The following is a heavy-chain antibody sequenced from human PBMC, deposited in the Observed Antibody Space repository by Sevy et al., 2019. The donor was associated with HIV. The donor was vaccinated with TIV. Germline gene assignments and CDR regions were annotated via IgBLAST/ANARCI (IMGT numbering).Heavy chain of an antibody. V-gene: IGHV1-18*01. Sequence: ASVKVSCKASGYTFTSYGISWVRQAPGQGLEWMGWISAYNGNTNYAQKLQGRVTMTKDTSTGTAYMELRSLRSDDTAVYYCARSVEYDSSGYYYVLPYFDYWGQGTLVTVSS. CDR2: ISAYNGNT. CDR1: GYTFTSYG. CDR3: ARSVEYDSSGYYYVLPYFDY. D-gene: IGHD3-22*01. J-gene: IGHJ4*02.